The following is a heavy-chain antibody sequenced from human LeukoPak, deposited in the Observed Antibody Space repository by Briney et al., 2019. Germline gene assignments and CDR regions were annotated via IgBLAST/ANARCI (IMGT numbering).Heavy chain of an antibody. D-gene: IGHD1/OR15-1a*01. CDR3: ARVGNSLDY. V-gene: IGHV4-34*01. CDR2: INHSGST. CDR1: GGTFSGYY. Sequence: SETLSLTCAVYGGTFSGYYWSWIRQPPGKGLEWIGEINHSGSTNYNPSLKSRVTISVDTSKNQFSLKLSSVTAADRAVYYCARVGNSLDYWGHGTLVTVAS. J-gene: IGHJ4*01.